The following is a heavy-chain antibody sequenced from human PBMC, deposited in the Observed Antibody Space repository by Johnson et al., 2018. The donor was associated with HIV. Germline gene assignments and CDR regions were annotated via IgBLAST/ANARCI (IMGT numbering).Heavy chain of an antibody. J-gene: IGHJ3*02. D-gene: IGHD1-26*01. V-gene: IGHV3-23*04. CDR2: ISGSGGST. Sequence: VQLVESGGGLVQSGGSLRLSCAASGFTFSSYAMSWVRQAPGKGLEWVSGISGSGGSTYYADSARGRFTISRDNSKNSLYLQMNSLKTEDTAVYYCAREPEGWALDIWGQGTMVTVSS. CDR1: GFTFSSYA. CDR3: AREPEGWALDI.